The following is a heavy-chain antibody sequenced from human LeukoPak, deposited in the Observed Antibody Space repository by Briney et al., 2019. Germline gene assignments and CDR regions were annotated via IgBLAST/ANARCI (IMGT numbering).Heavy chain of an antibody. J-gene: IGHJ4*02. D-gene: IGHD6-19*01. V-gene: IGHV4-59*01. CDR2: IHYSGST. Sequence: SETLSLTCTVSGASITSYYWSWIRQPPGKGLEWIGHIHYSGSTNYNPSLKSRVTMSVDTSKNQFSLKLTSVTAADTAVYYCASLMASGWYSAQYYFDYWGQGTLVTVSS. CDR3: ASLMASGWYSAQYYFDY. CDR1: GASITSYY.